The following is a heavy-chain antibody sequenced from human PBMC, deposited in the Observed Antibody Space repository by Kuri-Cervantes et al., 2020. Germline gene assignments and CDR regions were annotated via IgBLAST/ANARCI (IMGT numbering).Heavy chain of an antibody. CDR3: ARNEVTTWSDAFDI. CDR1: GHTFTANF. J-gene: IGHJ3*02. CDR2: ITPFNGNT. Sequence: SVKVSCKASGHTFTANFLHWVRQAPGQGLEWMGWITPFNGNTNYAQKFQDRVTITRDTSASTAYMELSSLRSEDTAVYYCARNEVTTWSDAFDIWGQGTMVTVSS. D-gene: IGHD4-17*01. V-gene: IGHV1-45*02.